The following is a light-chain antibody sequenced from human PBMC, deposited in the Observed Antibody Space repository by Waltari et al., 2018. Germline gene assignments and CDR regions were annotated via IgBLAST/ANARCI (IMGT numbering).Light chain of an antibody. CDR3: QQRSNWVT. J-gene: IGKJ3*01. CDR2: DAS. Sequence: EIVLTQSPATLSLSPGERATLSCRASQSVSSYLAWYQQKPGQAPRLLIYDASNRATGIPARSSGSGSGTDFTLTISSLEPEDFAVYYCQQRSNWVTFGPGTKVDIK. CDR1: QSVSSY. V-gene: IGKV3-11*01.